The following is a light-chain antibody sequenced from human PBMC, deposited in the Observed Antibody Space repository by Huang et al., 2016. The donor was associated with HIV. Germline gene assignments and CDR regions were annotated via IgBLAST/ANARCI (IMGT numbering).Light chain of an antibody. CDR2: SAS. V-gene: IGKV4-1*01. CDR1: QNVLFSSINNYY. CDR3: QQYYSSPE. J-gene: IGKJ1*01. Sequence: DILLTQSPDTLVVFLGERATLHCKSIQNVLFSSINNYYLSWYQQKAGQPPLALICSASSPESGLPQRFDSGESGTDFTLTSSSLQAEDVANYYYQQYYSSPEFGQGTRVEIK.